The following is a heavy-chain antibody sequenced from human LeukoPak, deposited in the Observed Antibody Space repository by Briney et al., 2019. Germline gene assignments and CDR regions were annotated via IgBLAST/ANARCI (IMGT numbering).Heavy chain of an antibody. CDR2: ISSSSSYI. CDR3: AKLAMVRGDIITYDFDY. V-gene: IGHV3-21*04. J-gene: IGHJ4*02. Sequence: PGGSLRLSCAASGSTLSSYSTNWVRHAPGKGVEWVSYISSSSSYIYDADSVKGLFTTSRDNAKNSLYLQMNSMRAEDTAVYYCAKLAMVRGDIITYDFDYWGQGTLVTVSS. D-gene: IGHD3-10*01. CDR1: GSTLSSYS.